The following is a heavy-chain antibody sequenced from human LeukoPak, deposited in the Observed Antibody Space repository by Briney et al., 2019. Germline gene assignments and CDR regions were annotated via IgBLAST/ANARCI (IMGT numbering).Heavy chain of an antibody. Sequence: SETLSLTCAVYGGSFSDYYWSWIHQPPGKGLEWIGEINHRGSTNYNLSLKSRVTISVDTSKNQFSLKVRSVTAADTAVYYCARGRAEGDTRLVWFDPWGQGTLVIVSS. CDR2: INHRGST. J-gene: IGHJ5*02. V-gene: IGHV4-34*01. CDR1: GGSFSDYY. CDR3: ARGRAEGDTRLVWFDP. D-gene: IGHD3-16*01.